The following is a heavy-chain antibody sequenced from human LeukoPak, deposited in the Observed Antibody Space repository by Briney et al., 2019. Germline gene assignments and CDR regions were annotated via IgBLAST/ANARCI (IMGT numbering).Heavy chain of an antibody. Sequence: RSLRLSCAASGFIVSSSYMSWVRQAPGKGLEWVSVIYSGGTTYYADSVKGRFTISRDNRKNTLYLQMNSLRAEDTAVYYCARTRTYSYDSSGHYYPTHFDYWGQGTLVTVSS. CDR3: ARTRTYSYDSSGHYYPTHFDY. CDR2: IYSGGTT. D-gene: IGHD3-22*01. V-gene: IGHV3-66*01. J-gene: IGHJ4*02. CDR1: GFIVSSSY.